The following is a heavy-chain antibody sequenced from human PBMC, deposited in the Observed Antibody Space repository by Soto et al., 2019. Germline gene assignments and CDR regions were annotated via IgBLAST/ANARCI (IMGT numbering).Heavy chain of an antibody. J-gene: IGHJ3*02. CDR2: IKQDGSEK. D-gene: IGHD4-17*01. V-gene: IGHV3-7*03. CDR3: AREDYGDYVVHAFDI. Sequence: EVQLVESGGGLVQPGGSLRLSCAASGFTFSSYWMSWVRQAPGKGLEWVANIKQDGSEKYYVDSVKGRFTISRDNAKNSLYLQMNSLRAEDTAVYYCAREDYGDYVVHAFDIWGQGTMVTVSS. CDR1: GFTFSSYW.